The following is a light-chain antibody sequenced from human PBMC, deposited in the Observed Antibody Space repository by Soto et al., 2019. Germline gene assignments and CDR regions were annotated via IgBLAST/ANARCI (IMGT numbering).Light chain of an antibody. V-gene: IGLV1-44*01. CDR2: SNH. J-gene: IGLJ2*01. CDR3: SAWDDSLNGVV. CDR1: SSNIGGYT. Sequence: QSVLTQPPSASGTPGQRVTISCSGSSSNIGGYTVNWYQQLPGTAPKLLIYSNHQRPSGVPDRFSGSKSGTAASLAISGLQSEDEADYYCSAWDDSLNGVVFAGGTKLTVL.